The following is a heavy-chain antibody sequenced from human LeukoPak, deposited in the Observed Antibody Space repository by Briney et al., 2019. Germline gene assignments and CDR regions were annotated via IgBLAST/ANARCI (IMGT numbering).Heavy chain of an antibody. CDR1: GGTFSSYA. Sequence: GASVKVSCKASGGTFSSYAISWVRQAPGQGLEWMGGILPIFGTANYAQKFQGRVTITTDESTSTAYMELSSLRSEDTAVYYCARAQGSPYYDFWSGYSFDYWGQGTLVTVSS. J-gene: IGHJ4*02. CDR3: ARAQGSPYYDFWSGYSFDY. D-gene: IGHD3-3*01. CDR2: ILPIFGTA. V-gene: IGHV1-69*05.